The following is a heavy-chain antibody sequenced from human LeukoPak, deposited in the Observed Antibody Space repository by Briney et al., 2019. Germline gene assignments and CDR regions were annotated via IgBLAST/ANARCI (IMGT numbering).Heavy chain of an antibody. CDR1: GGSISSYY. Sequence: PSETLSLTCTVSGGSISSYYWSWIRQPPGKGLEWIGYIYYSGSTNYNPSFKSRVTISVDTSKNQFSLKLSSVTAADTAVYYCAREAVAGTGIDYWGQGTLVTVSS. J-gene: IGHJ4*02. D-gene: IGHD6-19*01. V-gene: IGHV4-59*01. CDR2: IYYSGST. CDR3: AREAVAGTGIDY.